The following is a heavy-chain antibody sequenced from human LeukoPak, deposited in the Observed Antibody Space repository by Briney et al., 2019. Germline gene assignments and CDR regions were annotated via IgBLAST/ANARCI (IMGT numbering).Heavy chain of an antibody. CDR3: AREVDTAMGIDAFDI. J-gene: IGHJ3*02. CDR1: GFTLSSYS. Sequence: GWSLRLSCAASGFTLSSYSMNWVRQAPGKGLVWVSRINSDGSSTSYADSVKGRFTISRDNAKNTLYLQMNSLRAEDTAVYYCAREVDTAMGIDAFDIWGQGTMVTVSS. CDR2: INSDGSST. D-gene: IGHD5-18*01. V-gene: IGHV3-74*01.